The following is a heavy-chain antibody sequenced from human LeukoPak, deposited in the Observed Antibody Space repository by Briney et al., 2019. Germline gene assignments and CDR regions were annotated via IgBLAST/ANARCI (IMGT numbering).Heavy chain of an antibody. Sequence: SQTLSLTCAISGDSVSINSAAWNWIRQSPSRGLEWLGSTYYRSKWYNDYALSVKSRIPIHPDTSKNQFSLQLNPVTPEDTAVYYCARGALYYDSSPFDYWGQGTLVTVSS. V-gene: IGHV6-1*01. J-gene: IGHJ4*02. CDR2: TYYRSKWYN. D-gene: IGHD3-22*01. CDR3: ARGALYYDSSPFDY. CDR1: GDSVSINSAA.